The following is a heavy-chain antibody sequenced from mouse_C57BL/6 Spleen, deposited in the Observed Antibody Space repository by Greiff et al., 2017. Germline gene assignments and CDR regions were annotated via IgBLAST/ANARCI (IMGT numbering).Heavy chain of an antibody. CDR3: APTMITSFDY. CDR1: GYTFTDYY. CDR2: INPYNGGT. D-gene: IGHD2-4*01. Sequence: EVQLQQSGPVLVKPGASVKMSCKASGYTFTDYYMNWVKQSHGKSLEWIGVINPYNGGTSYNQKFKGKATLTVDKSSSTAYMELNSLTSEDSAVYYCAPTMITSFDYWGQGTTLTVSS. J-gene: IGHJ2*01. V-gene: IGHV1-19*01.